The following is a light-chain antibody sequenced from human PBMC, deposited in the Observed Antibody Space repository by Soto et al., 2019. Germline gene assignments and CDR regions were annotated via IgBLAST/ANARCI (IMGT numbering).Light chain of an antibody. CDR3: MKGLTTEYT. CDR1: QSLLHSNGKIF. J-gene: IGKJ2*01. V-gene: IGKV2-28*01. Sequence: DIVMTQSPLSLPAAPGEPASIACRSSQSLLHSNGKIFFAWYLQKPGQSLQPLIYLGSNRASGVTDRFSGSVSSTDSTLKISRVEAADVGLYSSMKGLTTEYTFGKAPK. CDR2: LGS.